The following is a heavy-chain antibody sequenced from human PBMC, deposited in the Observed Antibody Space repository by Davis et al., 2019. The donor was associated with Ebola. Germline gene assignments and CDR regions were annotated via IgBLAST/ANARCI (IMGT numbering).Heavy chain of an antibody. CDR2: ISSSGSTI. CDR1: GFTFSGSA. Sequence: GESLKISCAASGFTFSGSAMHWVRQAPGKGLEWVSYISSSGSTIYYADSVKGRFTISRDNAKNSLYLQMNSLRAEDTAVYYCARSGPYSSSWSYFDYWGQGTLVTVSS. CDR3: ARSGPYSSSWSYFDY. J-gene: IGHJ4*02. D-gene: IGHD6-13*01. V-gene: IGHV3-48*03.